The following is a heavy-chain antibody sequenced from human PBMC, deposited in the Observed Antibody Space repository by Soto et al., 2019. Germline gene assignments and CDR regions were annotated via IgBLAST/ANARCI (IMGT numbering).Heavy chain of an antibody. Sequence: SETLSLTCTVSGGSISSSSYYWGWIRQPPGKGLEWIGSIYYSGSTYYNPSLKSRVTISVDTSKNQFSLKLSSVTAADTAVYYCASTGDYGSGSYYSGSYYYGMDVWGQGTTVTVSS. CDR1: GGSISSSSYY. CDR3: ASTGDYGSGSYYSGSYYYGMDV. CDR2: IYYSGST. D-gene: IGHD3-10*01. V-gene: IGHV4-39*01. J-gene: IGHJ6*02.